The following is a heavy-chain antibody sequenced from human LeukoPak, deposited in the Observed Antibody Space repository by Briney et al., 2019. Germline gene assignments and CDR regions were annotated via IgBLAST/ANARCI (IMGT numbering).Heavy chain of an antibody. CDR2: INAGNGNT. J-gene: IGHJ4*02. CDR3: ARGLAFSSSWYDY. CDR1: GYTFTSYA. V-gene: IGHV1-3*03. Sequence: ASVKVSCKASGYTFTSYAMHWVRQAPGQRPEWMGWINAGNGNTKYSQEFQGRVTITRDTSASTAYMELSSLRSEDTAVYYCARGLAFSSSWYDYWGQGTLVTVSS. D-gene: IGHD6-13*01.